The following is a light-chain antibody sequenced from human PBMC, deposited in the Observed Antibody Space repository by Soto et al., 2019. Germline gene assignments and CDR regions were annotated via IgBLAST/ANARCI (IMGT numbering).Light chain of an antibody. CDR2: AXS. CDR1: QSIGLY. CDR3: QQTYSSPQP. J-gene: IGKJ5*01. V-gene: IGKV1-39*01. Sequence: IEMTQSPASLSASVGDRVTIPXRASQSIGLYLNWYQQEPGXAPKXXXSAXSSLESGVPSRLSGSGSGTDFTLTISNVQPEDFETYYCQQTYSSPQPFGQGTRLEIK.